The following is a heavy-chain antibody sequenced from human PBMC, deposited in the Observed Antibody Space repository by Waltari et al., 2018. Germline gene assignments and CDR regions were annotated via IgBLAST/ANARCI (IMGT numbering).Heavy chain of an antibody. CDR3: ARGAAELVDY. Sequence: QVQLQQWGAGLLKPSETLSLTCAVYGGSFSGYYWSWIRQPPGKGLEWIGEINHSGSTNYNPSLKSRVTISVDTSKNQFSLKLSSVTAAETAVYYCARGAAELVDYWGQGTLVTVSS. V-gene: IGHV4-34*01. D-gene: IGHD6-13*01. CDR2: INHSGST. CDR1: GGSFSGYY. J-gene: IGHJ4*02.